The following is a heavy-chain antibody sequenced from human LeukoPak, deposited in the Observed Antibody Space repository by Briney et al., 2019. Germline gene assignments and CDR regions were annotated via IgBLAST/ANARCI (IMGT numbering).Heavy chain of an antibody. D-gene: IGHD2-2*01. CDR2: INPNSGGT. V-gene: IGHV1-2*06. CDR1: GYTFTGYY. CDR3: ARSLEPAAMWGGFY. J-gene: IGHJ4*02. Sequence: VASVKVSCKAAGYTFTGYYMFWVRQAPGQGLEWMGRINPNSGGTNYVQKFQGRVTMTRDTSISTAYMELSRLRSDDTAVYYCARSLEPAAMWGGFYWGQGTLVAVSS.